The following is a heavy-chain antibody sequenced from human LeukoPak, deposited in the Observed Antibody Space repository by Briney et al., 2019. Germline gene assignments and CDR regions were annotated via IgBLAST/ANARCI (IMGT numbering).Heavy chain of an antibody. Sequence: SETLSLTCAVYGGTFSDYSWSWTRQTPDKGLEWIGEIDHRGSTKYNPSLKSRATISIDTSKKQFSLKLSSVTAADTAVYYCATGLPTDYWGQGTLVTVSS. CDR3: ATGLPTDY. CDR1: GGTFSDYS. CDR2: IDHRGST. V-gene: IGHV4-34*08. D-gene: IGHD5-12*01. J-gene: IGHJ4*02.